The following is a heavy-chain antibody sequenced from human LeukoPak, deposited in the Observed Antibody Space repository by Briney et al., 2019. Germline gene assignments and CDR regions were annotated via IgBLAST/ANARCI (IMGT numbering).Heavy chain of an antibody. CDR1: GFMFSNYD. D-gene: IGHD5-18*01. V-gene: IGHV3-64*01. CDR2: ISTNGGST. Sequence: GGSLRLSCAASGFMFSNYDMHWVRQAPGKGLEYVSHISTNGGSTYYAISVKGRFAISRDNSKNTLYLQMGSLRAEDMAVYYCARVDTVMAYYFDLWGQGTLVTVSS. J-gene: IGHJ4*02. CDR3: ARVDTVMAYYFDL.